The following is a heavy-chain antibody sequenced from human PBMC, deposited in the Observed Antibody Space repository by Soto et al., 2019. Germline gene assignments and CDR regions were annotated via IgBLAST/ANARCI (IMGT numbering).Heavy chain of an antibody. CDR1: GFTFSSYD. CDR3: VKDGSSGWPYFYDMDV. D-gene: IGHD6-19*01. Sequence: GGSLRLSCAASGFTFSSYDMHWVRQATGKGLEWVSAIGTAGDTYYPGSVKGRFTISRENAKNSLYLQMNSLRAGDTAVYYCVKDGSSGWPYFYDMDVWGQGTTVTVSS. V-gene: IGHV3-13*01. J-gene: IGHJ6*02. CDR2: IGTAGDT.